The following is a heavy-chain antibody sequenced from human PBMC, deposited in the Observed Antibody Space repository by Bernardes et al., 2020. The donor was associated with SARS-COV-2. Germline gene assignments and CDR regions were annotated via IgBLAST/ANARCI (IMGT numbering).Heavy chain of an antibody. J-gene: IGHJ6*02. D-gene: IGHD3-10*01. V-gene: IGHV4-34*01. Sequence: SETLSLTCAVYGGSFSGYYWSWIRQPPGKGLEWIGEINHSGSTNYNPSIKSRVTISVDTSKNQFSLKLSSVTAADTAVYYCARGLGIGGFGGYYYGMDVWGQGTTVTVSS. CDR1: GGSFSGYY. CDR3: ARGLGIGGFGGYYYGMDV. CDR2: INHSGST.